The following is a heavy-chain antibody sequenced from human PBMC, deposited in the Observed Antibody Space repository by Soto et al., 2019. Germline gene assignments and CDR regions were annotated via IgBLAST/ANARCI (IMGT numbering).Heavy chain of an antibody. CDR3: ASVEGGYSYGYQQAYYYYYGMDV. CDR2: INPNSGGT. D-gene: IGHD5-18*01. CDR1: GYTFTGYY. Sequence: ASVKVSCKASGYTFTGYYMHWVRQAPGQGLEWMGWINPNSGGTSYAQKFQGRVTMTRDTSISTAYMELSRLRSDDTAVYYCASVEGGYSYGYQQAYYYYYGMDVCGQGTTVTVSS. J-gene: IGHJ6*02. V-gene: IGHV1-2*02.